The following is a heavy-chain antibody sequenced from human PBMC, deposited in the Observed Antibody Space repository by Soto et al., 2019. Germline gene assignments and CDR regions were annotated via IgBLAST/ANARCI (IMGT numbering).Heavy chain of an antibody. CDR3: ARDHDSSGWPRASDI. Sequence: ASVKVSCKASGYTFTSYYMHWVRQSPGQGLEWMGIINPSGGSTSYAQKFQGRVTMTRDTSTSTVYMELSSLRSEDTAVYYCARDHDSSGWPRASDIWGQGTMVTVSS. D-gene: IGHD6-19*01. J-gene: IGHJ3*02. CDR2: INPSGGST. V-gene: IGHV1-46*01. CDR1: GYTFTSYY.